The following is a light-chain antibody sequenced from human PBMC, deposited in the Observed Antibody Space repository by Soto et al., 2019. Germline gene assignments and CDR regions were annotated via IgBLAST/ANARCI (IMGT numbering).Light chain of an antibody. CDR3: QQYYSTPPYT. CDR1: QSVLYSSNNKNY. Sequence: DIVMTQSPDSLAVSLGERATINCKSSQSVLYSSNNKNYLAWYQQKPVQPPKLLIYWASTRESGVPDRFSGSGSGTDFTLTISRLQAEDVAVYYCQQYYSTPPYTFGQGTKLEIK. CDR2: WAS. V-gene: IGKV4-1*01. J-gene: IGKJ2*01.